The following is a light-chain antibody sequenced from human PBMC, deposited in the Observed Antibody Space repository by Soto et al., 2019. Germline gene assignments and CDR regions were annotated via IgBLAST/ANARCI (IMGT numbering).Light chain of an antibody. CDR1: SGHSDYA. CDR2: LNNDGSH. V-gene: IGLV4-69*01. Sequence: QLVLTQSPSASASLGASVKLTRTLTSGHSDYAIAWHQQQPEKGPRFLMKLNNDGSHTKGDGIPARFSGSTSGPERYLIISSLQSEDEGDYYCQTWGSGIVVFGGGTKLTVL. J-gene: IGLJ2*01. CDR3: QTWGSGIVV.